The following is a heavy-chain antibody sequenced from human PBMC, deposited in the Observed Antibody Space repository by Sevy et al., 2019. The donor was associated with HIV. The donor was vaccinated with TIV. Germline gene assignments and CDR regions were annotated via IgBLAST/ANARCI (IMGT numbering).Heavy chain of an antibody. CDR3: SRAHRGSGEVKF. CDR1: GFTFSSYS. CDR2: ISSSSSYI. V-gene: IGHV3-21*01. J-gene: IGHJ3*01. D-gene: IGHD3-10*01. Sequence: GGSLRLSCAASGFTFSSYSMNWVRQAPGKGLEWVSSISSSSSYIYYADSVKGRFTISRVNAKNSLYLQMNSLRAEDTAVYYCSRAHRGSGEVKFGGQGTMVTVSS.